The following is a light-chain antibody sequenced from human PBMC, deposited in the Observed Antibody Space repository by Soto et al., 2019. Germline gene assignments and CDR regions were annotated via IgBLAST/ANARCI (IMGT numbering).Light chain of an antibody. Sequence: QSVLTPPPSASGTPGQRVTISCSGSSSNIGNNDVYWYQQFPGTAPKLVVDKNNQRPSGVPDRFSGSKSGTSASLAISGLRSEEEADYYCAAWDDSLGEVFGTGTKLTVL. CDR3: AAWDDSLGEV. CDR1: SSNIGNND. V-gene: IGLV1-47*01. CDR2: KNN. J-gene: IGLJ1*01.